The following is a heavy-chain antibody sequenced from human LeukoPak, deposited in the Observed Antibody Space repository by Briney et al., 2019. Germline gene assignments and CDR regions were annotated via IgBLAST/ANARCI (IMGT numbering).Heavy chain of an antibody. CDR2: IYYSGST. D-gene: IGHD3-22*01. Sequence: SETLSLTCTVSGGSISSYYWSWIRQPPGKGLEWIGYIYYSGSTNYNPSLKSRVTISVDTSKNQFSLKLSSVTAADTAVYYCARLLGYYDSSTAFDIWGQGTMVTVSS. CDR3: ARLLGYYDSSTAFDI. J-gene: IGHJ3*02. V-gene: IGHV4-59*08. CDR1: GGSISSYY.